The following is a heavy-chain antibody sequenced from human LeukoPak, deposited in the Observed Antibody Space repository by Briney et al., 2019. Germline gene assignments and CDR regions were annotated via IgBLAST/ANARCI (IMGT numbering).Heavy chain of an antibody. CDR3: ARDGSWGDYQFYFYMDV. V-gene: IGHV3-23*01. Sequence: GGSLRLSCEASGFTFGSFAMSWVRQAPGKGLEWLSGISASGHYIHNADSVKGRFSISRDNSKNTLYIEMNSLRAEDTAVYYCARDGSWGDYQFYFYMDVWGKGTTVTVSS. J-gene: IGHJ6*03. CDR2: ISASGHYI. D-gene: IGHD2-2*01. CDR1: GFTFGSFA.